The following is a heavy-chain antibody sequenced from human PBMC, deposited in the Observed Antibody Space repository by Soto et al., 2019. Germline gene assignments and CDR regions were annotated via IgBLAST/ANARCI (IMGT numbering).Heavy chain of an antibody. CDR3: ARSNGTKVRGVIWWFDP. CDR1: GGSISSYY. CDR2: IYYSGST. V-gene: IGHV4-59*01. D-gene: IGHD3-10*01. Sequence: PSETLSLTCTVSGGSISSYYWSWIRQPPAKGLEWIGYIYYSGSTNYNPSLKSRVTISVDTSKNQFSLKLSSVTAADTAVYYCARSNGTKVRGVIWWFDPWGQGTLVTVSS. J-gene: IGHJ5*02.